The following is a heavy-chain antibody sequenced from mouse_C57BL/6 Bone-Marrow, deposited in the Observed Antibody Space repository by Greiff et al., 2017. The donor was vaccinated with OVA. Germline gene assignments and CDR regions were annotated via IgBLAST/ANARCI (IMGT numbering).Heavy chain of an antibody. Sequence: QVQLQQSGAELVRPGTSVKMSCKASGYTFTNYWIGWAKQRPGHGLERIGDIYPGGGYTNYNEKFKGKATLTADKSSSTAYMQFSSLTSEDSAIYYCARLTRYDYDEGFDYWGKGTTLTVSS. CDR1: GYTFTNYW. CDR2: IYPGGGYT. J-gene: IGHJ2*01. D-gene: IGHD2-4*01. CDR3: ARLTRYDYDEGFDY. V-gene: IGHV1-63*01.